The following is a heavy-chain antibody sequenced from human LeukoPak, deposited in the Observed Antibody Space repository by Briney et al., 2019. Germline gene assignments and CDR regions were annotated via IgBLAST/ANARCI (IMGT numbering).Heavy chain of an antibody. J-gene: IGHJ4*02. D-gene: IGHD1-26*01. CDR3: ARTSGSHLDY. CDR2: IWFDGSKK. Sequence: PGGSLRLSCAASGFTFSSNGMHWVRQAPGKGLEWVAVIWFDGSKKYYADSVKGRFTISRDNSKNTLYMQMDSLRADDTAVYYCARTSGSHLDYWGQGTLVTVSS. V-gene: IGHV3-33*01. CDR1: GFTFSSNG.